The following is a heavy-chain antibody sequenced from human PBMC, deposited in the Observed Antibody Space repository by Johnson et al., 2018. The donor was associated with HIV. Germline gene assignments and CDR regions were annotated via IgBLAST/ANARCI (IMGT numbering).Heavy chain of an antibody. CDR2: ISYDGSNK. D-gene: IGHD3-16*01. Sequence: QLVESGGGLVQPGRSLRLSCAASGFTFDDYAMHWVRQAPGKGLEWVAVISYDGSNKYYADSVKGRFTISRDNSNNTLYLQMGSLRAEDMAVYYCAREESSPGGVAFDIWGQGTMVTVSS. J-gene: IGHJ3*02. CDR1: GFTFDDYA. CDR3: AREESSPGGVAFDI. V-gene: IGHV3-30*14.